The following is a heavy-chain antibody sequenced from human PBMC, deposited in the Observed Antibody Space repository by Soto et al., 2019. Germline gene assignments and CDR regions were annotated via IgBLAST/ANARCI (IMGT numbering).Heavy chain of an antibody. J-gene: IGHJ4*02. V-gene: IGHV1-69*02. CDR2: IIPILGIT. D-gene: IGHD3-16*01. Sequence: QVQLVQSGAEVKKPGSSVKVSCRASGGTFSSYTITWVRQAPGQGLEWMGRIIPILGITNYAQKFQGKVTXTADKSTTTAYMELSSLRSEDTAGYYCAKVGGGGYWGQGTLVTVSS. CDR3: AKVGGGGY. CDR1: GGTFSSYT.